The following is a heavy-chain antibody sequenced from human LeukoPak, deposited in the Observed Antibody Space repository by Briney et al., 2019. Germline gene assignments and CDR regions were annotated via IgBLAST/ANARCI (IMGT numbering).Heavy chain of an antibody. CDR1: GFTFGTHA. J-gene: IGHJ4*02. Sequence: PGGSLRLSCAASGFTFGTHAMTWVRQAPGKGLEWVSGMSGRGDTSYYADSVKGRFTISGTNSKNPLFLQMNSLRAEDTAVYNGAKLAGIRGWFVYYFDYWDQGTLVTVS. CDR2: MSGRGDTS. D-gene: IGHD6-19*01. V-gene: IGHV3-23*01. CDR3: AKLAGIRGWFVYYFDY.